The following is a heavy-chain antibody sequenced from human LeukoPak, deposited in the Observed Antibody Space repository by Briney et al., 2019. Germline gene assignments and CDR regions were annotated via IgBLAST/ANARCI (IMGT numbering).Heavy chain of an antibody. CDR2: INHSGST. D-gene: IGHD5-18*01. CDR1: GGSFSGYY. Sequence: SETLSLTCAVYGGSFSGYYWSWIRQPPGKGLEWIGGINHSGSTNYNPSLKSRVTISVDTSKNQFSLNLSSVTAADTAVYYCARVMYHTAMVSDAFDLWGQGTMVTVS. CDR3: ARVMYHTAMVSDAFDL. J-gene: IGHJ3*01. V-gene: IGHV4-34*01.